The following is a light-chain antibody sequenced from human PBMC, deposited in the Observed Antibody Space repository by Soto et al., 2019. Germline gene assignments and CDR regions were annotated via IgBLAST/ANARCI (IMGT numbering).Light chain of an antibody. CDR2: STN. CDR3: AAWDDTLSVWV. V-gene: IGLV1-47*02. CDR1: SSDVGGYNY. J-gene: IGLJ3*02. Sequence: QSALTQPASVSGSPGQSITISCTGTSSDVGGYNYVSWYQQHPGTAPKVLVYSTNQRPSGVPDRFSGSKSGTSASLAISGLQSEDEADYYCAAWDDTLSVWVFGGGTKVTVL.